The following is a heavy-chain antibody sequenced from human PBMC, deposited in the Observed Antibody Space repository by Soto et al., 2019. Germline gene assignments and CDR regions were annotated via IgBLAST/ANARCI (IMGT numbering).Heavy chain of an antibody. CDR2: ISGSGDST. D-gene: IGHD1-1*01. CDR3: AKGTRNTISHVDC. Sequence: PGGSLRLSCAASGVTFSSCAMNWVRQAPGKGLEWVSTISGSGDSTYYADSVKGRFTISRDNSKNTLYLQMNSLRAEDTAVYYCAKGTRNTISHVDCWGQGTLVTVSS. J-gene: IGHJ4*02. CDR1: GVTFSSCA. V-gene: IGHV3-23*01.